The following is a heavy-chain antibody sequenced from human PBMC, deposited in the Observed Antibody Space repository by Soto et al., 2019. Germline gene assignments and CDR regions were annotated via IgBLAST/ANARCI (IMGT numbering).Heavy chain of an antibody. Sequence: QVQLQESGPGLVKPSETLSLTCTVSGGSIISGYWSWIRQPPGKGLEWIGYISYSGNTNYNPSLKSRVTMSVDTPKNQFSLRLISVTTADTAVYYCAGLRGYAGSPIDYWGQGTLVTVSS. V-gene: IGHV4-59*01. CDR2: ISYSGNT. D-gene: IGHD2-15*01. CDR3: AGLRGYAGSPIDY. CDR1: GGSIISGY. J-gene: IGHJ4*02.